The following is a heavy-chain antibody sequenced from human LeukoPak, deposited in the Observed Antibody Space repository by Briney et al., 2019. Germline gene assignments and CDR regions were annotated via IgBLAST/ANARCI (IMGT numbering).Heavy chain of an antibody. D-gene: IGHD3-16*01. CDR3: ARDGPLGGAFDI. J-gene: IGHJ3*02. CDR1: GYTFTGYY. V-gene: IGHV1-2*02. Sequence: ASVKVSCKASGYTFTGYYIHWVRQAPGQGLEWMGWINPNSGGTKYAQKPQGRVTMTRDTSISTAYMDLSRLRSDDTAVYFCARDGPLGGAFDIWGQGTMVTVSS. CDR2: INPNSGGT.